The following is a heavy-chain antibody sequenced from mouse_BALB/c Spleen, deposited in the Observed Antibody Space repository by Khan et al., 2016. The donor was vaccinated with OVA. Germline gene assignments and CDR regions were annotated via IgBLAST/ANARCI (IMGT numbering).Heavy chain of an antibody. CDR1: GYTFTSYY. J-gene: IGHJ2*01. CDR3: ARGYYGYLDF. CDR2: IYPGDGST. V-gene: IGHV1S56*01. Sequence: QVQLKESGPELVKPGASVKMSCKASGYTFTSYYIQWVNQRPGQGLEWIGWIYPGDGSTKYNEKFKDQTTLPADKSSSTAYMLVSSLTSEDSAIFCCARGYYGYLDFWGQGTTLTVSS. D-gene: IGHD1-1*02.